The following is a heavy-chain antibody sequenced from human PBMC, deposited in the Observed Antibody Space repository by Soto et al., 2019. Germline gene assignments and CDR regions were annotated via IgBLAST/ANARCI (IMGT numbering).Heavy chain of an antibody. Sequence: GGSLRLSCAASGFTFSSYAMHWVRQAPGKGLEWVAVISYDGSNKYYADSVKGRFTISRDNSKNTLYLQMNSLRAEDTAVYYCARGRRYCXSTSCYSREYYYYGMDVWGQGTTVTVS. CDR1: GFTFSSYA. D-gene: IGHD2-2*01. V-gene: IGHV3-30-3*01. CDR2: ISYDGSNK. J-gene: IGHJ6*02. CDR3: ARGRRYCXSTSCYSREYYYYGMDV.